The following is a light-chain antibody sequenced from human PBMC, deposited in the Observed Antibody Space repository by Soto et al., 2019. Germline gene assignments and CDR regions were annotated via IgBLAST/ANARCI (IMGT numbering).Light chain of an antibody. CDR3: QQYGSSPRT. J-gene: IGKJ1*01. V-gene: IGKV3-20*01. CDR1: QTIKSTS. Sequence: EIVLTQSPGTLSLSPGERATLSCRANQTIKSTSLAWYQQRPGQAPSLLIYGASSRATGIPDKFSGSGSGTDFTLTISRLEPEDSAVYYCQQYGSSPRTFGQGTKVEI. CDR2: GAS.